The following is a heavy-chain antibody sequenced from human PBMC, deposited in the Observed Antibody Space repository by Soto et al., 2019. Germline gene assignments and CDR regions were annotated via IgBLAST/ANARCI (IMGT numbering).Heavy chain of an antibody. J-gene: IGHJ4*02. Sequence: GGSLRLSCAASGFTFSSYAMSWVRQAPGKGLEWVSAISGSGGSTYYADSVKGRFTISRDNSKNTLYLQMNSLRAEDTAVYYCAKLEGHYYDSSGYYFDYWGQGTLVTVSS. D-gene: IGHD3-22*01. CDR3: AKLEGHYYDSSGYYFDY. CDR2: ISGSGGST. CDR1: GFTFSSYA. V-gene: IGHV3-23*01.